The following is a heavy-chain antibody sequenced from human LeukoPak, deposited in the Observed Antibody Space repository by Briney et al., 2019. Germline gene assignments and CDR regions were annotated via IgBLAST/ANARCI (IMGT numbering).Heavy chain of an antibody. J-gene: IGHJ6*03. V-gene: IGHV3-7*01. Sequence: GGSLRLSCAASGFTFSNYWMSWVRQAPGKGLEWVANTNQLGIDEYYVESVKGRFTISRDDARNSLYLQMHSLRAEDTAVYYCARANYGDTLGYYYNYMDVWGKGTTVTVSS. CDR1: GFTFSNYW. D-gene: IGHD4-17*01. CDR3: ARANYGDTLGYYYNYMDV. CDR2: TNQLGIDE.